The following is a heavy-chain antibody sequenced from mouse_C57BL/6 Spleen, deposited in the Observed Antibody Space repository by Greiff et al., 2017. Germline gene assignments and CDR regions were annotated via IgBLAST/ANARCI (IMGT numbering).Heavy chain of an antibody. CDR3: ARTPAQATKGDYAMDD. V-gene: IGHV1-19*01. CDR1: GYTFTDYY. CDR2: INPYNGGT. J-gene: IGHJ4*01. Sequence: VQLKESGPVLVKPGASVKMSCKASGYTFTDYYMNWVKQSHGKSLEWIGVINPYNGGTSYNQKFKGKATLTVDKSSSTAYMELNSLTSEDSAVYYCARTPAQATKGDYAMDDWGQGTAVTVSS. D-gene: IGHD3-2*02.